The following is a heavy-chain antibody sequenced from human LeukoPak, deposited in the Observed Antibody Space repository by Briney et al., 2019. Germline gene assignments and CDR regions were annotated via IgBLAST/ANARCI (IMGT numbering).Heavy chain of an antibody. J-gene: IGHJ4*02. CDR1: GGSISYYY. CDR3: ARFWFGESAFDY. Sequence: PSETLSLTCTVSGGSISYYYWCWIRQPPGKGLEWLGYIYSAGSTNYNPSLKSRVTISVDTSKNQFSLRLISVTAADTAVYYCARFWFGESAFDYWGQGTLVTVSS. D-gene: IGHD3-10*01. V-gene: IGHV4-59*01. CDR2: IYSAGST.